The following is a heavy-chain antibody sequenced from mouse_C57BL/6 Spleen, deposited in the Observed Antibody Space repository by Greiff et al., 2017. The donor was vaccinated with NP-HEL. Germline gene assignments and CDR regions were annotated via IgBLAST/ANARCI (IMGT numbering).Heavy chain of an antibody. Sequence: EVKLVESEGGLVQPGSSMKLSCTASGFTFSDYYMAWVRQVPEKGLEWVANINYDGSSTYYLDSLTSRFIISRDNAKNILYLQMSSLKSEDTATYYCARDGGRQLRRQVFAYWGQGTLVTVSA. J-gene: IGHJ3*01. CDR2: INYDGSST. CDR3: ARDGGRQLRRQVFAY. D-gene: IGHD3-2*02. V-gene: IGHV5-16*01. CDR1: GFTFSDYY.